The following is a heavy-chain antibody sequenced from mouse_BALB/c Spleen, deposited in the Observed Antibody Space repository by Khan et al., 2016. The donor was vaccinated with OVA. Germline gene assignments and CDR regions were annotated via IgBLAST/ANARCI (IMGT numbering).Heavy chain of an antibody. Sequence: QVRLQQSGAEVVKSGASVKLSCKASGYTFTSYDLNWVRQRPEQGLEWIGWIFPGDGTTKYNEKFKGKATLTTDKSSSTAYIQLSRLTSEDSAVYFSARRSGSMDYWGQGTSVTVSS. J-gene: IGHJ4*01. V-gene: IGHV1-85*01. CDR3: ARRSGSMDY. CDR2: IFPGDGTT. CDR1: GYTFTSYD.